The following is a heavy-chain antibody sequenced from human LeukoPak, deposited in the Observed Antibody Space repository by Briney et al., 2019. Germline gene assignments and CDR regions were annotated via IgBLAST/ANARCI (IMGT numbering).Heavy chain of an antibody. CDR2: IRYDGGNK. CDR3: ARDHYVWGSYRWGCFDY. V-gene: IGHV3-30*02. Sequence: GGSLRLSCAASGFSFSRYGMHWVRQAPGKGLEWLAFIRYDGGNKYYADSVKGRFTISRDNSKNTLYLQMNSLRAEDTAVYYCARDHYVWGSYRWGCFDYWGQGTLVTVSS. CDR1: GFSFSRYG. D-gene: IGHD3-16*02. J-gene: IGHJ4*02.